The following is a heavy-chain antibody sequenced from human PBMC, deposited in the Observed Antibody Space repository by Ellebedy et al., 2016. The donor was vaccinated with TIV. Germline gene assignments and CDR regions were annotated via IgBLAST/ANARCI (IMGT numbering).Heavy chain of an antibody. D-gene: IGHD3-3*01. J-gene: IGHJ5*02. V-gene: IGHV3-7*01. CDR2: IKTDGRET. CDR3: VGFGVFNL. Sequence: GESLKISCAASGFTFSNAWMSWVRQAPGKVLEWVAHIKTDGRETYYVDSVKGRFTISRENAKNALFLQMDGLRDDDSAVYYCVGFGVFNLWGQGAPVTVSS. CDR1: GFTFSNAW.